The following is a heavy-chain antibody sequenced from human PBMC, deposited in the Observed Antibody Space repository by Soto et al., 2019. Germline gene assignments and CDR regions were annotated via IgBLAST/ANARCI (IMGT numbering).Heavy chain of an antibody. D-gene: IGHD6-13*01. CDR2: IWYDGSNK. V-gene: IGHV3-33*01. CDR3: ARWGIAAGDY. J-gene: IGHJ4*02. Sequence: QVQLVESGGGVVQPGRSLRLSCAASGFTFSSYGMHWVRQAPGKGLEWVAVIWYDGSNKYYADSVKSRFTISRDNSKNPLYMLMNSLSAEDTAVYYCARWGIAAGDYWGQVTLVTVSS. CDR1: GFTFSSYG.